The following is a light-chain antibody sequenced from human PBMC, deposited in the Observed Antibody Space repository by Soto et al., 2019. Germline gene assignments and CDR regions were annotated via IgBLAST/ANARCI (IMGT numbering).Light chain of an antibody. CDR3: QERGRWPRAT. CDR1: QNVGLN. Sequence: EMVLTQSPATLSLSPGESATLSCRASQNVGLNFAWYQQKSGQPPRLLIHTASSRATGIPARFRGSGSRTDFTLTVSRLEPEDIAVYYCQERGRWPRATFGGGTKVEMK. V-gene: IGKV3-11*01. CDR2: TAS. J-gene: IGKJ4*01.